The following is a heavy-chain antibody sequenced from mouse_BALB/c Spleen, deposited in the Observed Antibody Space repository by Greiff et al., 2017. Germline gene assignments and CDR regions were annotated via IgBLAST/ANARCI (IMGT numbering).Heavy chain of an antibody. Sequence: QVQLQQSGPELVKPGASVKISCKASGYAFSSSWMNWVKQRPGQGLEWIGRIYPGDGDTNYNGKFKGKATLTADKSSSTAYMQLSSLTSVDSAVYFCARREGTTVVATGDYFDYWGQGTTLTVSS. CDR2: IYPGDGDT. CDR3: ARREGTTVVATGDYFDY. V-gene: IGHV1-82*01. J-gene: IGHJ2*01. D-gene: IGHD1-1*01. CDR1: GYAFSSSW.